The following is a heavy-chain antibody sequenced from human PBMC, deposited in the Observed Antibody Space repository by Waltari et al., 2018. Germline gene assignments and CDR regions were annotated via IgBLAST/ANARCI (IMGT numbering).Heavy chain of an antibody. J-gene: IGHJ4*02. D-gene: IGHD3-10*01. CDR3: VTDRGDFDY. CDR1: GISHPPFTRAY. V-gene: IGHV3-15*01. CDR2: IKTDSEGAAT. Sequence: VQLVVSGGGLVQPGGSLRLSGVVFGISHPPFTRAYMSWVRRAPTRGLEWIGRIKTDSEGAATEFAAPVKGRFSISRDDSKKTLYLQLSSLEKDDTAVYYCVTDRGDFDYWGQGTLVTVSS.